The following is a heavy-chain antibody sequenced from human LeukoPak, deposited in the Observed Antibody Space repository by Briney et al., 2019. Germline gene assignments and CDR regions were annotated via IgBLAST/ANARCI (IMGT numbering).Heavy chain of an antibody. V-gene: IGHV1-2*02. Sequence: ASVKVSCKASGYTFTGYYMHWVRQAPGQGLEWMGWINPNSGGTNYAQKFQGRVTMTRDTSICTAYMERSRLRSDDTAVYYCARSSGLYYYYYYMDVWGKGTTVTVSS. CDR2: INPNSGGT. CDR1: GYTFTGYY. J-gene: IGHJ6*03. CDR3: ARSSGLYYYYYYMDV. D-gene: IGHD6-19*01.